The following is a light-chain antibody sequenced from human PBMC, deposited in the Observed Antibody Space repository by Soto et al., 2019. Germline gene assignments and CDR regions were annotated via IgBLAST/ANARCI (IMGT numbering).Light chain of an antibody. CDR1: QSISSY. Sequence: DIQMTQSPSSLSASVGDRVTITCRASQSISSYLNWYQQKPGKAPKFLIYDASTLETGVPSRFSGSGSGTEFTLTISSLQPDDFATFYCQQYDTFPRTFGQGTKVDIK. J-gene: IGKJ1*01. CDR2: DAS. V-gene: IGKV1-39*01. CDR3: QQYDTFPRT.